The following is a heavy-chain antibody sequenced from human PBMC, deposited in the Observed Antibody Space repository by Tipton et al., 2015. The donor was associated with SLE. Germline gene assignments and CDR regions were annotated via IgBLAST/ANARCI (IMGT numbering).Heavy chain of an antibody. CDR3: ARAHVSRRFDP. CDR2: IDPSGRT. Sequence: TLSLTCTVSGRLINRGDYCWTWIRQTAGKGLEWIGHIDPSGRTKYNPSLKSRVSMSVDMSKNQFSLKVSSVTAADTAVYYCARAHVSRRFDPWGQGTLVTVSS. CDR1: GRLINRGDYC. V-gene: IGHV4-61*09. J-gene: IGHJ5*02.